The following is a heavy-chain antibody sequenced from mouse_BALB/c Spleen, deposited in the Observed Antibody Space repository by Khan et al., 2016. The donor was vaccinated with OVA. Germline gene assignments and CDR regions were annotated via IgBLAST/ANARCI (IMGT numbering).Heavy chain of an antibody. J-gene: IGHJ1*01. Sequence: QIQLVQSGPELKKPGEIVKISCKASGYTFTNYGMNWVKQAPGKGLKWMGWINTYTGEPTYTDDFKGRFAFSLETSANTAYLQINNLKNEDMATYFCARGASYWYFDVWGAGTTVTVSS. CDR2: INTYTGEP. CDR3: ARGASYWYFDV. CDR1: GYTFTNYG. V-gene: IGHV9-1*02.